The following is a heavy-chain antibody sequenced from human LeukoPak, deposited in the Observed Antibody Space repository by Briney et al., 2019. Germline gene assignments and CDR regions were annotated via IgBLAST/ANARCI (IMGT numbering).Heavy chain of an antibody. D-gene: IGHD3-10*02. V-gene: IGHV1-2*02. CDR2: INPNSGGT. J-gene: IGHJ4*02. CDR1: GYTFTSYG. Sequence: VASVKVSCKASGYTFTSYGISWVRQAPGQGLEWMGWINPNSGGTNYAQKFQGRVTMTRDTSISTAYMELSRLRSDDTAVYYCARVLSRYVRGVFDYWGQGTLVTVSS. CDR3: ARVLSRYVRGVFDY.